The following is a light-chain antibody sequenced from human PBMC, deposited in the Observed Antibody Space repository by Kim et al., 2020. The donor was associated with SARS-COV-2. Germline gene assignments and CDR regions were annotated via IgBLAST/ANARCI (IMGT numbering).Light chain of an antibody. Sequence: SVSPGQTASITCSGDKLGDKYACWYQQKPGQSPVLVIYQDSKRPSGIPELFSGSNSGNTATLTISGTQAMDEADYYCQAWDSSTEVFGTGTKVTVL. CDR2: QDS. CDR3: QAWDSSTEV. V-gene: IGLV3-1*01. CDR1: KLGDKY. J-gene: IGLJ1*01.